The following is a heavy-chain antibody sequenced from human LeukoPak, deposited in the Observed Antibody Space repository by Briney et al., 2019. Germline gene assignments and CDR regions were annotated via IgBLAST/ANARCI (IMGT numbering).Heavy chain of an antibody. Sequence: GGSLRLSCAASGFTFSSYAMHWVRQAPGKGLEWVSVIYSGGSTYYADSVKGRFTISRDNSKNTLYLQMNSLRAEDTAVYYCARGHTSFDIWGQGTMVTVSS. J-gene: IGHJ3*02. CDR1: GFTFSSYA. CDR3: ARGHTSFDI. CDR2: IYSGGST. V-gene: IGHV3-66*01.